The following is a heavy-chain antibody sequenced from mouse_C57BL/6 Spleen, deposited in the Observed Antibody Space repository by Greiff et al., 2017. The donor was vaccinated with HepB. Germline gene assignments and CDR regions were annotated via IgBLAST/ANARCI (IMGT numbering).Heavy chain of an antibody. D-gene: IGHD1-1*01. CDR3: AKNYGSTREYYFDY. V-gene: IGHV2-5*01. J-gene: IGHJ2*01. Sequence: VQLQQSGPGLVQPSQSLSITCTVSGFSLTSYGVHWVRQSPGKGLEWLGVIWRGGSTDYNAAFMSRLSITKDNSKSQVFFKMNSLQADDTAIYYCAKNYGSTREYYFDYWGQGTTLTVSS. CDR2: IWRGGST. CDR1: GFSLTSYG.